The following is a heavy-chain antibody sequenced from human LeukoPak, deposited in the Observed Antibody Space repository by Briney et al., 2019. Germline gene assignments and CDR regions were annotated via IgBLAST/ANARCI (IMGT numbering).Heavy chain of an antibody. J-gene: IGHJ4*02. CDR2: FYTTDIT. Sequence: PSETLSLTCTISGGSITDYYWNWIRQPAGKGLEWIGRFYTTDITNYNPSLKGRVTMSGDTSKNQFSLNLRSVTVADTAVYFCAREKGVAGFDSWGQGTLVTVSS. V-gene: IGHV4-4*07. CDR3: AREKGVAGFDS. CDR1: GGSITDYY. D-gene: IGHD2-15*01.